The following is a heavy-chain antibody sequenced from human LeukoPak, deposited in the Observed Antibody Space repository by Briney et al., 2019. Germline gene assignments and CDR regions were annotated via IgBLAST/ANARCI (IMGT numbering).Heavy chain of an antibody. Sequence: GGSLRLSCAASGFTFSTYAVNWVRQAPGKGLEWVSTISGSGGGTYYADSVRGRFTISRDNSKNTLYLQMNSLRAEDTAVYYCARHRSSWLIDYWGQGTLVTVSS. D-gene: IGHD6-6*01. V-gene: IGHV3-23*01. J-gene: IGHJ4*02. CDR3: ARHRSSWLIDY. CDR1: GFTFSTYA. CDR2: ISGSGGGT.